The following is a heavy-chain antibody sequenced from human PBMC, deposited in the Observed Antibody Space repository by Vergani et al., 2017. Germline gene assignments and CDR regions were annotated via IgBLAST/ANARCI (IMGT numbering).Heavy chain of an antibody. Sequence: QVQLVQSGAEVQKPGASVKVSCKASGYTFTSYAMHWVRQAPGQRLEWMGWINAGNGNTKYSQKFQGRVTITRDTSASTAYMELSSLRSEDTAVYYCARDQDSVVVVASGAFDIWGQGTMVTVSS. D-gene: IGHD2-15*01. CDR2: INAGNGNT. CDR3: ARDQDSVVVVASGAFDI. V-gene: IGHV1-3*01. CDR1: GYTFTSYA. J-gene: IGHJ3*02.